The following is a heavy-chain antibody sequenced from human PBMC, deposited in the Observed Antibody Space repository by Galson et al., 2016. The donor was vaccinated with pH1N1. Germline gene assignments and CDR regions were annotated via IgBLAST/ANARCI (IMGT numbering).Heavy chain of an antibody. D-gene: IGHD3-9*01. CDR3: AKDRPQMMLRYFDWLLGDAMDV. CDR1: GFSFSNYG. CDR2: ISFDGSNK. V-gene: IGHV3-30*18. J-gene: IGHJ6*02. Sequence: SLRLSCAASGFSFSNYGMHWVRQAPGKGPEWVAVISFDGSNKNYADAVKGRVTIPRGNSKNTLFLLLDSLRPEDTAVYYCAKDRPQMMLRYFDWLLGDAMDVWGQGTTVTVSS.